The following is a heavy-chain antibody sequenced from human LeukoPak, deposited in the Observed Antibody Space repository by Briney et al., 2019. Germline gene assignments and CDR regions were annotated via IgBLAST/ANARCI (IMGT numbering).Heavy chain of an antibody. CDR3: ARGGLAVVTDY. Sequence: PGGSLRLSCAASGFTFSSYAMSWVRQAPAKGLEWVSAISGSGAKTSYSDSVKGRFTISRDNSKNTLYLQMNSQRVEDTAVYFCARGGLAVVTDYWGQGTLVTVSS. CDR1: GFTFSSYA. CDR2: ISGSGAKT. D-gene: IGHD3-10*01. J-gene: IGHJ4*02. V-gene: IGHV3-23*01.